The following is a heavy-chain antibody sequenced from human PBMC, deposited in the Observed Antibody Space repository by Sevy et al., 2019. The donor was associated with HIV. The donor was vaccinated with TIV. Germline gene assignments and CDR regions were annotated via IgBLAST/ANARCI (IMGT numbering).Heavy chain of an antibody. CDR2: IKQDESEK. CDR1: GFTFSSYW. D-gene: IGHD3-3*01. V-gene: IGHV3-7*01. Sequence: GGSLRLSCAASGFTFSSYWMSWVRQAPGKGLEWVANIKQDESEKYYVDSVKGRFTISRDNAKNSLYLQMNSLRAEDTAVYYCARDRGSDFWSGLGSLDYWGQGTLVTVSS. J-gene: IGHJ4*02. CDR3: ARDRGSDFWSGLGSLDY.